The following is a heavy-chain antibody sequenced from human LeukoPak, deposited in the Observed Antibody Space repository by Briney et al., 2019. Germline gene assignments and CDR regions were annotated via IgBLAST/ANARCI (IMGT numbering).Heavy chain of an antibody. CDR3: ARGYIVVVVAATLSGYYYGMDV. V-gene: IGHV4-4*07. D-gene: IGHD2-15*01. J-gene: IGHJ6*02. CDR2: IYTSGST. Sequence: PSETLSLTCTVSGGSISSYYWSWIRQPAGKGLEWIGRIYTSGSTNYNPSLKSRVTMSVDTSKNQFSLKLSSVTAADTAVYYCARGYIVVVVAATLSGYYYGMDVWGQGTTVTVSS. CDR1: GGSISSYY.